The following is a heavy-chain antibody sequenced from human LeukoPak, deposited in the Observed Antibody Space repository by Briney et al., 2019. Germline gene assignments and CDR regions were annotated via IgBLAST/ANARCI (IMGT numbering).Heavy chain of an antibody. V-gene: IGHV4-39*01. CDR1: GGSISSSSYY. Sequence: PSETLSLTCTVSGGSISSSSYYWGWIRQPPGKGLEWIGSIYYSGSTYYNPSLKSRVTISVDTSKNQFSLKLSSVTAADTAVHYCASRGELRYFDWLFNGDAFDIWAKGQWSPSLQ. D-gene: IGHD3-9*01. CDR3: ASRGELRYFDWLFNGDAFDI. CDR2: IYYSGST. J-gene: IGHJ3*02.